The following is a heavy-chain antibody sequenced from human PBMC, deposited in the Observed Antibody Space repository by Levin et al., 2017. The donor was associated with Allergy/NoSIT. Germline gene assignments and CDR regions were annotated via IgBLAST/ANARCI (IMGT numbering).Heavy chain of an antibody. Sequence: GGSLRLSCTASAFTLSDAWMSWVRQAPGKGLEWVGRIRKNSDGGTPDYAAPVKGRFTISSDDSKNTLYLHMNSLKTDDTGVYYCWNSRLLTGYYHDDWGQGTLITVSS. D-gene: IGHD3-9*01. CDR3: WNSRLLTGYYHDD. V-gene: IGHV3-15*01. J-gene: IGHJ1*01. CDR1: AFTLSDAW. CDR2: IRKNSDGGTP.